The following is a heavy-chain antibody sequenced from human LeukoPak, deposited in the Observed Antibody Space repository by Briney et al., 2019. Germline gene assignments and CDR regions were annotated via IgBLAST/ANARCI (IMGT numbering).Heavy chain of an antibody. Sequence: GGSLRLSCAASEFTFSSYTINWVRQAPGKGLEWVSSISSTSTYISYADSVKGRFTISRDNAKNSLYLQMNSLRAEDTAVYYCARGGGNFDYWGQGTLVTVSS. V-gene: IGHV3-21*01. CDR3: ARGGGNFDY. J-gene: IGHJ4*02. CDR1: EFTFSSYT. D-gene: IGHD2-15*01. CDR2: ISSTSTYI.